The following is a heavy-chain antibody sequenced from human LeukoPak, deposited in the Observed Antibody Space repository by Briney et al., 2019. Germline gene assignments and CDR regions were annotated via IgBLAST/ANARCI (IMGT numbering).Heavy chain of an antibody. CDR3: ARDSVDIVVVPAAIRGAFDI. V-gene: IGHV1-69*01. D-gene: IGHD2-2*02. CDR1: GGTFSSYA. CDR2: IIPIFGTA. J-gene: IGHJ3*02. Sequence: GSSVKVSCKASGGTFSSYAISWVRQAPGQGLEWMGGIIPIFGTANYAQKFQGRVTITADESTSTAYMELSSLRSEDTAVYYCARDSVDIVVVPAAIRGAFDIWGRGTMVTVSS.